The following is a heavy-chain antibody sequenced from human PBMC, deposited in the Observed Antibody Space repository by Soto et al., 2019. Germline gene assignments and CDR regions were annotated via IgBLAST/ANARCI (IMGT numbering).Heavy chain of an antibody. J-gene: IGHJ4*02. D-gene: IGHD4-17*01. CDR1: GFTFSGSA. CDR2: IRSKSNSYAT. CDR3: TRGDGDYVRDY. V-gene: IGHV3-73*01. Sequence: EVQLVESGGGLVQPGGSLKLSCAVSGFTFSGSAMHWVRQASGKGLEWVGRIRSKSNSYATAYAASGKGRFTISRDDSKNTAYLQMTGLKTEDTGVYDCTRGDGDYVRDYWGQGTLVTVSS.